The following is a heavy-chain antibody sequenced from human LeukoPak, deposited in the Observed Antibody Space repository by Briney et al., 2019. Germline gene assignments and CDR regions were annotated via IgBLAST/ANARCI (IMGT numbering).Heavy chain of an antibody. CDR3: ARNSALDY. J-gene: IGHJ4*02. D-gene: IGHD2/OR15-2a*01. Sequence: GILRLSCAASGFTFSSYDMHGVRQAPGKGLEWVAVMWSDGSNKYYADSVKGGFTISRDNYKHTLYLQMNSQRAEDRSVYYCARNSALDYWGQGTLVTVPS. CDR1: GFTFSSYD. CDR2: MWSDGSNK. V-gene: IGHV3-33*01.